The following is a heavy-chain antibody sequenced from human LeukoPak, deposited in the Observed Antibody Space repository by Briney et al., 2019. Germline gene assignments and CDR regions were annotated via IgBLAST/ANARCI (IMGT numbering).Heavy chain of an antibody. Sequence: GPSLRLACAPSAFTVSSYSMSSVRQAAGKGLEWVSSISMGSSYIYYADSVKGRFTISRDNTKISLYLQMTSLRAEDTAVYHCARDLLQVWFGEWSYGMDVWGQGTTVTVSS. J-gene: IGHJ6*02. V-gene: IGHV3-21*01. CDR2: ISMGSSYI. D-gene: IGHD3-10*01. CDR3: ARDLLQVWFGEWSYGMDV. CDR1: AFTVSSYS.